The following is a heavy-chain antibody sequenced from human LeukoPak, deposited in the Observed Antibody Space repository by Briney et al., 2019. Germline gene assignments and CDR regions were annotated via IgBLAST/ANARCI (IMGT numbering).Heavy chain of an antibody. J-gene: IGHJ4*02. CDR3: AREGTPLYVKYSSGYYYFDY. V-gene: IGHV4-39*07. D-gene: IGHD3-22*01. CDR1: GGSISSSSYY. CDR2: IYYSGST. Sequence: SETLSLTCTVSGGSISSSSYYWGWIRQPPGKGLEWIGSIYYSGSTYYNPSLKSRVTISVDTSKNQFSLKLSSVTAADTAVYYCAREGTPLYVKYSSGYYYFDYWGQGTLVTVSS.